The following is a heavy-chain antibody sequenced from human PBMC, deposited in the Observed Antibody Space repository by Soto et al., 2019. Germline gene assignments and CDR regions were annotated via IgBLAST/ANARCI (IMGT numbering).Heavy chain of an antibody. J-gene: IGHJ5*02. CDR2: IIPILGIA. CDR3: AGFDYGAHALEGS. Sequence: ASVKVSCKASGGTFSSYTISWVRQAPGQGLEWMGRIIPILGIANYAQKFQGRVTITADKSASTAYMELSSLRSEDTAVYYCAGFDYGAHALEGSWGQGTLLTVSS. D-gene: IGHD4-17*01. CDR1: GGTFSSYT. V-gene: IGHV1-69*02.